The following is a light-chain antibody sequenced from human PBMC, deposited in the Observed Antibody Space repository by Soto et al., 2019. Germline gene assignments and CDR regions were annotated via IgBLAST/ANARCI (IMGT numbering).Light chain of an antibody. J-gene: IGKJ4*01. CDR1: QSVSSY. Sequence: EIVLTQSPATLSLSPGERATLSCRASQSVSSYLAWYQQKPGQAPRLLIYDASNTATGIPARFSGSGSGTGFTLAIGSLGPEDFGVYYCRQRSNWPPLTFVGGTEVEIK. CDR3: RQRSNWPPLT. V-gene: IGKV3-11*01. CDR2: DAS.